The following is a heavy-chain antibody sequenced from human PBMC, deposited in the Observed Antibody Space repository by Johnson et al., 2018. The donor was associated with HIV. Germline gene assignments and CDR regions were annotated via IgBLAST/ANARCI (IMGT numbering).Heavy chain of an antibody. D-gene: IGHD2-15*01. CDR1: GFTFSSYV. CDR3: AKASDIGAFDI. V-gene: IGHV3-33*06. CDR2: IWYDGSNK. J-gene: IGHJ3*02. Sequence: VQLLESGGGVVQPGRSLRLSCAASGFTFSSYVMHWVRQAPGKGLEWVAVIWYDGSNKYYADSVKGRFTISRDNSKNTLYLQMNSLRAEDTAVYYCAKASDIGAFDIWGQGTMVTVSS.